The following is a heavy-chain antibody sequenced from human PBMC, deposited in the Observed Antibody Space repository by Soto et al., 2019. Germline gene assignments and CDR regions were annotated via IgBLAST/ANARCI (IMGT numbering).Heavy chain of an antibody. J-gene: IGHJ6*02. V-gene: IGHV1-69*01. Sequence: QVQLVQSGAEEKKPGPSVKASGKASGGTLLSYTISGVRQAPGQGLDWMGGIIPIVGIANYAQKFQGKVPITADESTGVAYMELSSLRTETTAVYDGAGWEGETATENVWGQGTTVTVSS. CDR1: GGTLLSYT. CDR2: IIPIVGIA. D-gene: IGHD1-26*01. CDR3: AGWEGETATENV.